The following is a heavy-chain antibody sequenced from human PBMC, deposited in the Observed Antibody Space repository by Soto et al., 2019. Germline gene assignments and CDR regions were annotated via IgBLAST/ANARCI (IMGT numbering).Heavy chain of an antibody. CDR2: INHSGST. D-gene: IGHD4-4*01. CDR1: GGSFSGYY. J-gene: IGHJ6*03. Sequence: QVQLQQWGAGLLKPSETLSLTCAVYGGSFSGYYWSWIRQPPGKGLEWIGEINHSGSTNYNPSLKSRVTRSVDTFKNQFSLKLSSVTAADTAVYYCARLSNEDYYYMDVWGKGTTVTVSS. CDR3: ARLSNEDYYYMDV. V-gene: IGHV4-34*01.